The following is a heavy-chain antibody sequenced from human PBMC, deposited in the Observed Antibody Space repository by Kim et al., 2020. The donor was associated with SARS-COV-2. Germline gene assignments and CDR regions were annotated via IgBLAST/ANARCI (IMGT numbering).Heavy chain of an antibody. CDR1: GFTFSSYA. V-gene: IGHV3-30*04. CDR2: ISYDGSNK. CDR3: ARSMTTVTPRGAFDI. Sequence: GGSLRLSCAASGFTFSSYAMHWVRQAPGKGLEWVAVISYDGSNKYYADSVKGRFTISRDNSKNTLYLQMNSLRAEDTAVYYCARSMTTVTPRGAFDIWGQGTMVTVSS. D-gene: IGHD4-17*01. J-gene: IGHJ3*02.